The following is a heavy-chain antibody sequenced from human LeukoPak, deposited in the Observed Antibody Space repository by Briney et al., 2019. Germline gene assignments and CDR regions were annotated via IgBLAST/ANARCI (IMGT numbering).Heavy chain of an antibody. Sequence: PSGTLSLTCTVSGASISIYYWSWIRQPQGKGLEWIGHIYNSGSTRYNPSLKSRVAISVDTSNNQFSLNLNSVTVADTAVYYCASHTAGHGSGYWGHGILVTVSS. CDR3: ASHTAGHGSGY. CDR2: IYNSGST. D-gene: IGHD5-24*01. J-gene: IGHJ4*01. CDR1: GASISIYY. V-gene: IGHV4-59*08.